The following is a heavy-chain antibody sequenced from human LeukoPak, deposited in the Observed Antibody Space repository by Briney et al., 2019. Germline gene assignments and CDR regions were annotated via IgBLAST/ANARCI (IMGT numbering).Heavy chain of an antibody. Sequence: GGSLRLSCAASGFTFSSYAMSWVRQAPGKGLEWVPAISGSGGSTYYADSVKGRFTISRDNSKNTLYLQMNSLRAEDTAVYYCAKDDCSGGSCYPDYWGQGTLVTVSS. CDR1: GFTFSSYA. CDR3: AKDDCSGGSCYPDY. J-gene: IGHJ4*02. CDR2: ISGSGGST. D-gene: IGHD2-15*01. V-gene: IGHV3-23*01.